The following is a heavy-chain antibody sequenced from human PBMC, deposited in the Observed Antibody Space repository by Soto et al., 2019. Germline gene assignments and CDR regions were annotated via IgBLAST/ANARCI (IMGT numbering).Heavy chain of an antibody. CDR3: ARYMSLRGYDFWRSAGMDV. CDR2: ISSTSTYI. Sequence: EVQLVESGGGLGKPGGSLRLSCAASGFTFSSYSMSCVRQAPGKGLEWVSSISSTSTYIYYADSVKGRFTISRDNAKNSLYLQMNSLRAEDTTVYYCARYMSLRGYDFWRSAGMDVWGKGTTVTVSS. CDR1: GFTFSSYS. V-gene: IGHV3-21*03. D-gene: IGHD3-3*01. J-gene: IGHJ6*03.